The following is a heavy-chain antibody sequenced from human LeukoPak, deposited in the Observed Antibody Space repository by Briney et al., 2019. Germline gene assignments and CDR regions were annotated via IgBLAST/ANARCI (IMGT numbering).Heavy chain of an antibody. CDR1: GGSISSYY. D-gene: IGHD1-26*01. J-gene: IGHJ4*02. CDR3: ARVPGRYLYFDY. V-gene: IGHV4-4*07. CDR2: IYPSGGT. Sequence: SETLSLTCTVSGGSISSYYWGWIRQPAGKGLEWIGRIYPSGGTNYNPSLKSRVTLSVDTSKNQFSLRLSSVTAADTAVYYCARVPGRYLYFDYWGQGTPVTVSS.